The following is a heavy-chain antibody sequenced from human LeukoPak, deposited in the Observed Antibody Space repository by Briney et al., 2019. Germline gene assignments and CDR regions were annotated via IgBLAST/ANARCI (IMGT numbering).Heavy chain of an antibody. CDR1: GFTFSSYA. Sequence: SGGSLRLSCAASGFTFSSYAMSWVRQPPGNWLEWISAISGSGGSTYYADSVKGRFTISRDNSKNPLYLQMNSLRAEDTAVYYCAKEETMSTVTTYCDYWGQGTLVTVSS. V-gene: IGHV3-23*01. CDR2: ISGSGGST. CDR3: AKEETMSTVTTYCDY. D-gene: IGHD4-17*01. J-gene: IGHJ4*02.